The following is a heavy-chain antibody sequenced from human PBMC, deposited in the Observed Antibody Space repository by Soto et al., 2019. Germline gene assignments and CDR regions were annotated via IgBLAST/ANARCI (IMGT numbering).Heavy chain of an antibody. CDR3: ARDHLILPAHDFFYGSDV. J-gene: IGHJ6*02. CDR1: GFTFSMYS. V-gene: IGHV3-7*03. D-gene: IGHD2-21*02. Sequence: GGSLRLSCEVPGFTFSMYSMSWVRQSPGKGLEWVAKIPQDGVDGHYADSVKGRFIISRDNGKNSLHLQLNNPRAEDTAVYYCARDHLILPAHDFFYGSDVWGRGATVTVSS. CDR2: IPQDGVDG.